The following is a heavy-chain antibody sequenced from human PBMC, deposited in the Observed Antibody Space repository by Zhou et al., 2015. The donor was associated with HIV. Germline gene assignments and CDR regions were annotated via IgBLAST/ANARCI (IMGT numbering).Heavy chain of an antibody. CDR3: AREKGTAMILTYYFDY. Sequence: QVQLVQSGAEVKKPGSSVKVSCKASGGTFSSYTISWVRQAPGQGLEWMGRIIPILGIANYAQKFQGRVTITADKSTSTAYMELSSLRSEDTAVYYCAREKGTAMILTYYFDYWGQGTLVTVSS. V-gene: IGHV1-69*08. J-gene: IGHJ4*02. CDR1: GGTFSSYT. CDR2: IIPILGIA. D-gene: IGHD5-18*01.